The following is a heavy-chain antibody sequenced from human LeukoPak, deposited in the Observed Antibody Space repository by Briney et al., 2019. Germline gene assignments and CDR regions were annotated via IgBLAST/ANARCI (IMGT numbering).Heavy chain of an antibody. CDR1: GFIFSSYG. Sequence: PGGSLRLSCAASGFIFSSYGMHWVRQAPGKGLEWVAVISYDGSNKYYADSVKGRFTISRDNSKNTLYLQMNSLRAEDTAVYYCAKTYGSGSYPYFDYWGQGTLVTVSS. J-gene: IGHJ4*02. D-gene: IGHD3-10*01. CDR3: AKTYGSGSYPYFDY. CDR2: ISYDGSNK. V-gene: IGHV3-30*18.